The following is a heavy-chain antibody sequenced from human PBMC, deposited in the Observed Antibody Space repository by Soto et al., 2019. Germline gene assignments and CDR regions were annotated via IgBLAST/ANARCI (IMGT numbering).Heavy chain of an antibody. J-gene: IGHJ5*01. V-gene: IGHV4-59*01. CDR2: TYYIGST. CDR3: ARGADDYGDFDS. Sequence: PSETLSLTCTVSGGSISTYFWTWIRQPPGKRLEWIGYTYYIGSTNYNPSLKSRVTISVDTSKNQFSLKLSSVTAADTAVYYCARGADDYGDFDSWGQGTLVTVSS. D-gene: IGHD4-17*01. CDR1: GGSISTYF.